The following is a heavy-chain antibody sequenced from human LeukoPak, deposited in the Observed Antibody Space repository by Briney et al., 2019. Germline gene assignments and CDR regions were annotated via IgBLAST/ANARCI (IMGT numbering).Heavy chain of an antibody. Sequence: PGGSLRLSCAASGFTFSSYEMNWVRQAPGKGLEWVSAISGSGGSTYYADSVKGRFTISRDNSKNTLYLQMNSLRAEDTAVYYCAKSLLLWFGELFSGSPMNAFDIWGQGTMVTVSS. V-gene: IGHV3-23*01. CDR3: AKSLLLWFGELFSGSPMNAFDI. D-gene: IGHD3-10*01. CDR1: GFTFSSYE. CDR2: ISGSGGST. J-gene: IGHJ3*02.